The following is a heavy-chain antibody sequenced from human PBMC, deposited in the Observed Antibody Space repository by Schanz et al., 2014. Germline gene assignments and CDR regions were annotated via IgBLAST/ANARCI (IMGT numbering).Heavy chain of an antibody. J-gene: IGHJ4*02. CDR1: GFTFRGHA. CDR3: ARDQASTH. Sequence: VQLVESGGGVVQPGTSLRLSCAASGFTFRGHAMHWDRQAPGKGLEPVSVTYLGGNTDYADSVKGRFTISRDDSKNTLHLQMNSLRSEDTAIYFCARDQASTHWGQGTPVTVSS. CDR2: TYLGGNT. V-gene: IGHV3-66*01.